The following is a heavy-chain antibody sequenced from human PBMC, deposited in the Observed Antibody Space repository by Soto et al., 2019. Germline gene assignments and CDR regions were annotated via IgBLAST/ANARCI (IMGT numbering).Heavy chain of an antibody. CDR3: SGCSGGACHKNYGMDV. D-gene: IGHD2-15*01. CDR1: GFTFSSCT. V-gene: IGHV3-21*06. Sequence: EVHLVESGGGLVKPGGSLRLSCAVSGFTFSSCTMNWVRQAPGKGLEWVSSISPSSGHIYYSDSVKGRFTISRDNAKNSLFLQMNSLSAEDTAVYYCSGCSGGACHKNYGMDVWGQGTKVTVSS. J-gene: IGHJ6*02. CDR2: ISPSSGHI.